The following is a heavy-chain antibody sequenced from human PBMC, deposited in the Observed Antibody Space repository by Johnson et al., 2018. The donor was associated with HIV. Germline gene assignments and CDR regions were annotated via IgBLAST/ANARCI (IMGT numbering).Heavy chain of an antibody. CDR3: ARVGDAFDI. J-gene: IGHJ3*02. CDR2: IRYDGSNK. Sequence: QVQLVESGGGVVQPGGSLRLSCAASAFTFSSYGMHWVRQAPGKGLEWVAFIRYDGSNKYYADSVKGRFTISRDNAKNSLYLQMNSLRAEDTAVYYCARVGDAFDIWGQGTMVTVSS. V-gene: IGHV3-30*02. CDR1: AFTFSSYG.